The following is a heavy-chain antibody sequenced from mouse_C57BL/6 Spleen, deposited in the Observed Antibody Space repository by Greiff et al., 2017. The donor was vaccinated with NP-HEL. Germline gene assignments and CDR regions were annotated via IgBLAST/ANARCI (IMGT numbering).Heavy chain of an antibody. CDR1: GYTFTSYW. Sequence: QVQLQQPGAELVKPGASVKLSCKASGYTFTSYWMHWVKQRPRRGLEWIGRIDRNSGGTKYNEKFKSKATMTVDKPSSTAYMQLSSLTSEDSAVYNCANDGPAWFAYWGQGTLVTVSA. CDR2: IDRNSGGT. D-gene: IGHD2-3*01. J-gene: IGHJ3*01. CDR3: ANDGPAWFAY. V-gene: IGHV1-72*01.